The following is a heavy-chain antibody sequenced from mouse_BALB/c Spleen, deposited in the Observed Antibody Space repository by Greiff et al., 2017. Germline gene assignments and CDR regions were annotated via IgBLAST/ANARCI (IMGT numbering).Heavy chain of an antibody. CDR3: TRGGGYDAWFAY. Sequence: VQLQQSGAELVRPGASVTLSCKASGYTFTDYEMHWVKQTPVHGLEWIGAIDPETGGTAYNQKFKGKATLTADKSSSTAYMELRSLTSEDSAVYYCTRGGGYDAWFAYWGQGTLVTVSA. CDR1: GYTFTDYE. CDR2: IDPETGGT. D-gene: IGHD2-2*01. V-gene: IGHV1-15*01. J-gene: IGHJ3*01.